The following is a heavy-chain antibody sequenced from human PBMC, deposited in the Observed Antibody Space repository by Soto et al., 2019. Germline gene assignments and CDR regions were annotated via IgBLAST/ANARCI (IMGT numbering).Heavy chain of an antibody. CDR2: IYYSGST. D-gene: IGHD3-16*01. Sequence: QVQLQESGPGLVKPSETLSLTCTVSGGSISSYYWSWIRQPPGKGLEWIGYIYYSGSTNYNPSLKSRVTISVDTSKNQFYLKLSSVTAADTAVYYCARAYPPFRGSPPGAFDIWGQGTMVTVSS. V-gene: IGHV4-59*01. CDR3: ARAYPPFRGSPPGAFDI. CDR1: GGSISSYY. J-gene: IGHJ3*02.